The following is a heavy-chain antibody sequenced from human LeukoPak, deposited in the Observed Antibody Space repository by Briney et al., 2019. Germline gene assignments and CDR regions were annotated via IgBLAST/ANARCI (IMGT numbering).Heavy chain of an antibody. CDR1: GFTFSSYS. D-gene: IGHD1-26*01. CDR3: ARVVGATPGYFDY. Sequence: GSLRLSCAASGFTFSSYSMNWVRQAPGKGLEWVSSISSSSSYIYYADSVKGRFTISRDNAKNSLYLQMNSLRAEDTAVYYCARVVGATPGYFDYWGQGTLVTVSS. CDR2: ISSSSSYI. J-gene: IGHJ4*02. V-gene: IGHV3-21*01.